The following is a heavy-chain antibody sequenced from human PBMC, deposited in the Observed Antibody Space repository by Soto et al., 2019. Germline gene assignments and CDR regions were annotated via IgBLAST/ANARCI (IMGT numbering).Heavy chain of an antibody. J-gene: IGHJ4*02. D-gene: IGHD3-22*01. CDR3: AKDAPYYYDSSGYYGPFDY. V-gene: IGHV3-30*18. Sequence: GGSLRLSCAASGFTLRTYTMNWVRQAPGKGLEWVALISYDGSNKYYADSVKGRFTISRDNSKNTLYLQMNSLRAEDTAMYYCAKDAPYYYDSSGYYGPFDYWGQGTLVTVSS. CDR2: ISYDGSNK. CDR1: GFTLRTYT.